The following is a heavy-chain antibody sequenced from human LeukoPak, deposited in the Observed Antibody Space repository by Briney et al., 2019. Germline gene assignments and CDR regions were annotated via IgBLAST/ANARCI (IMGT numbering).Heavy chain of an antibody. Sequence: HPGGSLRLSCAASGFTFSSYGMHWVRQAPGKGLEWVAFIRLDGSNKYYADSVKGRFTISRDNSKNTLYLQMNSLRGDDTAVYYCAKPHFDYWGQGTLVTVSS. CDR1: GFTFSSYG. CDR2: IRLDGSNK. CDR3: AKPHFDY. V-gene: IGHV3-30*02. J-gene: IGHJ4*02.